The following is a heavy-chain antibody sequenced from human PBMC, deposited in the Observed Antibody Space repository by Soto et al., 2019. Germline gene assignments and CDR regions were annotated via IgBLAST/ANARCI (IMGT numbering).Heavy chain of an antibody. J-gene: IGHJ4*02. V-gene: IGHV1-69*08. CDR2: IVPILGVP. CDR1: GGTFSSYT. Sequence: QVQLVQSGAEVKKPGSSVKVSCKASGGTFSSYTVSWVRQAPGQGLEWMGRIVPILGVPNYAQRFQGRVTITADKGTNTAYMELSSLRCEDTAVYYCARDRYAYGSGRTIDYWGQGTLVSVSS. D-gene: IGHD3-10*01. CDR3: ARDRYAYGSGRTIDY.